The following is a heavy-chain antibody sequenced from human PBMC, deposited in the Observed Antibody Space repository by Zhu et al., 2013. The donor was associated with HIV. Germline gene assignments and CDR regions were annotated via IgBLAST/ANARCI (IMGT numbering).Heavy chain of an antibody. CDR3: ARGPEGSRRTTYYYMDV. CDR2: MNPNSGNT. D-gene: IGHD1-26*01. Sequence: QVQLVQSGAEVKKPGASVKVSCKASGYTFTSYDINWVRQATGQGLEWMGWMNPNSGNTGYAQKFQGRVTITRNTSISTAYMELSSLRSEDTAVYYCARGPEGSRRTTYYYMDVWGKGTTVTVSS. V-gene: IGHV1-8*03. J-gene: IGHJ6*03. CDR1: GYTFTSYD.